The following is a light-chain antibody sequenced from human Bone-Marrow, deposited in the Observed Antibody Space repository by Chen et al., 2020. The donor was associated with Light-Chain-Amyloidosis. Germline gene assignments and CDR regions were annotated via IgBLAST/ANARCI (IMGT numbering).Light chain of an antibody. CDR1: NIGSTS. CDR3: QVWDRSSDRPV. Sequence: SYVLTQPSSVSVAPGQTATIACGGNNIGSTSVPWYQQTPGQAPLLVVYDDSDRPSGIPERLSGSNSGTTATLTISRVEDGDEADYYCQVWDRSSDRPVFGGGTKLTVL. V-gene: IGLV3-21*02. J-gene: IGLJ3*02. CDR2: DDS.